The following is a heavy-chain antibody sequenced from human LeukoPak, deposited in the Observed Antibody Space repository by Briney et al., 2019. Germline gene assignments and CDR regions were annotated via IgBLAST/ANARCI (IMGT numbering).Heavy chain of an antibody. CDR2: PSGGST. V-gene: IGHV1-46*01. CDR3: ARDLGGYSYGFRNYFDY. J-gene: IGHJ4*02. D-gene: IGHD5-18*01. Sequence: PSGGSTSYAQKFQGRVTMTRDTSTSTVYMELSSLRSEDTAVYYCARDLGGYSYGFRNYFDYWGQGTLVTVSS.